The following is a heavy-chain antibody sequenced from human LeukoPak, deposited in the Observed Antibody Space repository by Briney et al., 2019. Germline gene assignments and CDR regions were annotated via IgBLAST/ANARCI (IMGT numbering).Heavy chain of an antibody. V-gene: IGHV4-61*08. CDR2: IYYSGST. Sequence: SETLSLTCTVSGGSISSGDYYWSWIRQPPGKGLEWIGYIYYSGSTNYNPSLKSRVTISVHTSKNQFSLKLSSVTAADTAVYYCARPAYLGIVGATDDAFDIWGQGTMVTVSS. D-gene: IGHD1-26*01. J-gene: IGHJ3*02. CDR1: GGSISSGDYY. CDR3: ARPAYLGIVGATDDAFDI.